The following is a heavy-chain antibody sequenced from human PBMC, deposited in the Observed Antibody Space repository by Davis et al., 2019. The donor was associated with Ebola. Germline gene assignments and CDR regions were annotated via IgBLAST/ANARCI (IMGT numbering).Heavy chain of an antibody. D-gene: IGHD3-9*01. CDR1: GFTFSSYS. Sequence: GESLKISCAASGFTFSSYSMNWVRQAPGKGPEWVSSISSSSSYIYYADSVKGRFTISRDNAKNSLYLQMNSLRAEDTAVYYCASYDILTDYRFDPWGQGTLVTVSS. CDR3: ASYDILTDYRFDP. CDR2: ISSSSSYI. J-gene: IGHJ5*02. V-gene: IGHV3-21*01.